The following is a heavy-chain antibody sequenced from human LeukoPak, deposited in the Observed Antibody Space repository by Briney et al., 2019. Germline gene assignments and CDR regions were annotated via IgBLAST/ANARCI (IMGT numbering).Heavy chain of an antibody. CDR2: INHSGST. Sequence: SQILSLTCAVYGGSYSGYYWSWIRQPTSKVLQWIGEINHSGSTNYNPSLKSRVAISVDTSKNHFSLKLSSVTAADTAVCYCARGRYNWGYWGQGTLVTVSS. D-gene: IGHD1-20*01. J-gene: IGHJ4*02. V-gene: IGHV4-34*01. CDR3: ARGRYNWGY. CDR1: GGSYSGYY.